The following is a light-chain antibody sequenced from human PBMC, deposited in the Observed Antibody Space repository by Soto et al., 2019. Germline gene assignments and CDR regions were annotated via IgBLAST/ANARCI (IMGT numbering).Light chain of an antibody. J-gene: IGKJ3*01. CDR3: QQYDNLPRP. Sequence: DIQMTQSPSSLSASVGDRVTITCQASQDISNYLNWYQQKPGKAPKLLIYDASNLETGVPSRFSGSGSGPDFTFTISSLQPEDIATYYCQQYDNLPRPFGPGTKVDIK. CDR1: QDISNY. CDR2: DAS. V-gene: IGKV1-33*01.